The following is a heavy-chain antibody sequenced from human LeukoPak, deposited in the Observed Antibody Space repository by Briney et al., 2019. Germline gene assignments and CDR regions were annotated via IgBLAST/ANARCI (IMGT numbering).Heavy chain of an antibody. D-gene: IGHD1-26*01. J-gene: IGHJ4*02. V-gene: IGHV3-64*01. CDR1: GFTFSSYA. CDR3: AKRGGGSFYFDY. Sequence: PGGSLRLSCAASGFTFSSYAMYWVRQAPGKGLECVSAISSNGGTTYYANSVKGRFTISRDNSKNALYLQMGSLRAEDMAVYYCAKRGGGSFYFDYWGQGTLVTVSS. CDR2: ISSNGGTT.